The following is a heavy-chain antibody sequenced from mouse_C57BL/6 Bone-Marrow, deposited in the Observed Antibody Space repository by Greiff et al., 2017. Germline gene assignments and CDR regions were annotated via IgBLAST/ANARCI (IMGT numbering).Heavy chain of an antibody. J-gene: IGHJ2*01. CDR2: LYPRDGST. Sequence: QVPLQQSGPELVKPGASVKLSCKASGYTFTSYDINWVKQRPGQGLEWIGWLYPRDGSTTYNAKFKGKATLTVDTSASTTYMERRILTSEDSAGYFCAGGHYYGSLPWGQGTTLTVSS. V-gene: IGHV1-85*01. CDR3: AGGHYYGSLP. D-gene: IGHD1-1*01. CDR1: GYTFTSYD.